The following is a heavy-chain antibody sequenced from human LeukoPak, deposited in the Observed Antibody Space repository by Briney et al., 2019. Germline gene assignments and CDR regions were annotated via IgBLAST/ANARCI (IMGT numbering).Heavy chain of an antibody. V-gene: IGHV4-4*07. CDR2: IYISGST. Sequence: SETLSLTCTVSGGSISSYYWSWIRQPARKGLEWIGRIYISGSTNYNPSLKSRVTMSVDTSKNQFSLKLSSVTAADTAVYYCARDRGTWNDDGFDYWGQGTLVTVSS. J-gene: IGHJ4*02. CDR1: GGSISSYY. D-gene: IGHD1-1*01. CDR3: ARDRGTWNDDGFDY.